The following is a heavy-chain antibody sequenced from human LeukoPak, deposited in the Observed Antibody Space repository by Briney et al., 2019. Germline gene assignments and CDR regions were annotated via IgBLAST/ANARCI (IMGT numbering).Heavy chain of an antibody. Sequence: PSETLSLTCTVSGGSISSYYWSWIRQPAGKGLEWIGRIYTSGSTNYNPSLKSRVTISVDTSKNHFSLKLRSVTAADTAVYYCARAETYSSDWYDPFFDYWGQGTLVTVSS. CDR2: IYTSGST. V-gene: IGHV4-4*07. J-gene: IGHJ4*02. CDR3: ARAETYSSDWYDPFFDY. CDR1: GGSISSYY. D-gene: IGHD6-19*01.